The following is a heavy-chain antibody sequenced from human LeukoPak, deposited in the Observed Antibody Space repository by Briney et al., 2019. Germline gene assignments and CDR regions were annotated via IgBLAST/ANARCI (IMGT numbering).Heavy chain of an antibody. D-gene: IGHD2-15*01. CDR2: IYSGGST. CDR1: GFTVSSNY. V-gene: IGHV3-66*02. J-gene: IGHJ6*04. CDR3: AGYCSGGSCHSASGMDV. Sequence: PGGSLRLSCAASGFTVSSNYMSWVRQAPGKGLEWVSVIYSGGSTYYADSVKGRFTISRDNSKNTLYLQMNSLRAEDTAVYYCAGYCSGGSCHSASGMDVWGKGTTVTVSS.